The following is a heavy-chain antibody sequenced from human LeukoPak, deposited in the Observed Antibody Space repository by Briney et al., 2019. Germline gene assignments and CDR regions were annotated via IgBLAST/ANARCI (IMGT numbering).Heavy chain of an antibody. CDR3: ARDSGGYVYYYYMDV. V-gene: IGHV4-59*12. CDR2: IYYSGST. Sequence: SETLSLTCTVSGGSISDYYWSWIRQPPGKGLEWIGYIYYSGSTNYNPSLKSRVTISVDTSKNQFSLKLSSVTAADTAVYYCARDSGGYVYYYYMDVWGKGTTVTISS. CDR1: GGSISDYY. J-gene: IGHJ6*03. D-gene: IGHD3-22*01.